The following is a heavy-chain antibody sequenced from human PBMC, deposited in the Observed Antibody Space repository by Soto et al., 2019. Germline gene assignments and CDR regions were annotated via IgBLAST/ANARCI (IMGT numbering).Heavy chain of an antibody. J-gene: IGHJ4*02. D-gene: IGHD3-10*01. V-gene: IGHV3-23*01. Sequence: EVQLLESGGGLVQPGGSLRLSCAASGFTFSSDAMSWVRQAPGKGLEWVSAISGSGGSTYYADSVKGRFTISRDNSKNTLYPQMNSLSAEDTAVYYCAKSSGWFGDYFDSWGQGTLVTVSS. CDR2: ISGSGGST. CDR3: AKSSGWFGDYFDS. CDR1: GFTFSSDA.